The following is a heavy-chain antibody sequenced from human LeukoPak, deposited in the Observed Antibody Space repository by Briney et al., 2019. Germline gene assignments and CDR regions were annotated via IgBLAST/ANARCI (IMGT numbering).Heavy chain of an antibody. Sequence: GGSLRLSCVASGFTLSSHNINWVRQAPGKGLEWVSHISSSGSITYYGDSVKGRITISRDNAKNSVSLYMNSLRAEDSAVYYCARPGISAFDIWGQGTMVTVSS. V-gene: IGHV3-48*01. CDR2: ISSSGSIT. D-gene: IGHD3-3*02. CDR1: GFTLSSHN. CDR3: ARPGISAFDI. J-gene: IGHJ3*02.